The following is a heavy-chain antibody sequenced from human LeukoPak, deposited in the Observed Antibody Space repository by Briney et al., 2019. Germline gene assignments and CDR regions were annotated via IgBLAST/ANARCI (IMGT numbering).Heavy chain of an antibody. CDR1: GFTFSSYA. Sequence: QPGGSLRLSCAASGFTFSSYAMSWVRQAPGKGLEWVSVISGSGGSTYYADSVEGRFTISRDNSKNTLYVQMNSLRAEDTAVYYCAATGGITMIVVYWGQGTLVTVSS. D-gene: IGHD3-22*01. J-gene: IGHJ4*02. CDR3: AATGGITMIVVY. CDR2: ISGSGGST. V-gene: IGHV3-23*01.